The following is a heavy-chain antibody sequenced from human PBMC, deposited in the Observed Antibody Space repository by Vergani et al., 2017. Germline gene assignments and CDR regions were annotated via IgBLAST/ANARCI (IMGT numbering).Heavy chain of an antibody. Sequence: QVQLQESGPGLVKPSETLSLTCTVSGGSISSYYWSWIRQPPGKGLEWIGYIYYSGSTNYNPSLKSRVTISVDTSKNQFSLKLSSVTAADTAVYYCARDPRPYYYYGMDVWGQGTTGTVS. V-gene: IGHV4-59*01. CDR2: IYYSGST. CDR1: GGSISSYY. CDR3: ARDPRPYYYYGMDV. J-gene: IGHJ6*02.